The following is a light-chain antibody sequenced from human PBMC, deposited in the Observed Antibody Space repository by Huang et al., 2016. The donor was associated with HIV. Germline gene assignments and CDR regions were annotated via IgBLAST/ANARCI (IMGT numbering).Light chain of an antibody. V-gene: IGKV1-39*01. CDR2: AAS. CDR3: QQSYTIPYT. CDR1: QTIRTF. Sequence: DIQMTQSPSFLSASVGDRVTITCRSNQTIRTFLNWYRQNQGNGPTLLIYAASTLQTGVSTRFNGGGSGTDFTLTIANLQYEDFVTYYCQQSYTIPYTFGPGTKLEIK. J-gene: IGKJ2*01.